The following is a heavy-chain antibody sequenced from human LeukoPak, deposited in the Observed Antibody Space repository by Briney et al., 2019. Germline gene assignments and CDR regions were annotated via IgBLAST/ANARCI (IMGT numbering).Heavy chain of an antibody. D-gene: IGHD6-6*01. V-gene: IGHV3-49*03. Sequence: GGSLRLSCTGSGFTFGDYAMSWFRQAPGKGLEWVSFIRSKVYAETTEYAASVKGRFTISRDDSKSIAYLQMNSLKTEDTAVYYCQKYSSSSFDSWGQGTLVTVSS. CDR2: IRSKVYAETT. J-gene: IGHJ4*02. CDR1: GFTFGDYA. CDR3: QKYSSSSFDS.